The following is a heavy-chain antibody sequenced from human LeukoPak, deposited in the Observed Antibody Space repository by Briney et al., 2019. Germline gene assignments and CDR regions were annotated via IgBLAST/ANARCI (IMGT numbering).Heavy chain of an antibody. CDR3: ARVGRELNGGVDY. Sequence: PGGSLRLSCAASGFTFSSYAMHWVRQAPGKGLEWVAVISYDGSNKYYADSVKGRFTISRDNSKNTLYLQMNSLRAEDTAVYYCARVGRELNGGVDYWGQGTLVTVSS. J-gene: IGHJ4*02. D-gene: IGHD1-26*01. CDR1: GFTFSSYA. CDR2: ISYDGSNK. V-gene: IGHV3-30-3*01.